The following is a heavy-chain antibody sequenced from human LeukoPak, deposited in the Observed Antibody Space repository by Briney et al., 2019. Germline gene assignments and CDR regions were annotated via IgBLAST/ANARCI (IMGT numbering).Heavy chain of an antibody. J-gene: IGHJ4*02. CDR1: GFTFSSYS. V-gene: IGHV3-21*01. D-gene: IGHD3-10*01. Sequence: GGSLRLSCAASGFTFSSYSMNWVRQAPGKGLEWVSSISSSSSYIYYADSVKGRFTISRDNAKNSLYLQMNSLRAEDTAVYYCAKDYGDYGSGSSFDYWGQGTLVTVSS. CDR3: AKDYGDYGSGSSFDY. CDR2: ISSSSSYI.